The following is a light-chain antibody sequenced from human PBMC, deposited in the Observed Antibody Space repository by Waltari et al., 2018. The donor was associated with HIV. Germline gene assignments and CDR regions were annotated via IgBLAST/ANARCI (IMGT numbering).Light chain of an antibody. J-gene: IGLJ3*02. CDR1: SSDVGGYDY. V-gene: IGLV2-14*03. Sequence: QSALTQPASVSGSPGQSITISCTGTSSDVGGYDYVSCYQQHTGKAPKLMIDDVSNRPSGVSNRFSGSKTGNTASLTISGLQAEDEADYYCSSYTSNITRVFGGGTKLTVL. CDR2: DVS. CDR3: SSYTSNITRV.